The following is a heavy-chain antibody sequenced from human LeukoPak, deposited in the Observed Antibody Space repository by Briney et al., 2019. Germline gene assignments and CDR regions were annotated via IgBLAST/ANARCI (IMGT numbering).Heavy chain of an antibody. CDR1: GFTFSSYT. Sequence: GGSLRLSCAASGFTFSSYTMNWVRQAPGKGLEWVSSISASTTYIYYADSVKGRFTISRDNAKNSLYLQMNSLRAEDTAVYYCARDWYHAIDYWGQGTLVTVSS. D-gene: IGHD2-2*01. J-gene: IGHJ4*02. V-gene: IGHV3-21*01. CDR3: ARDWYHAIDY. CDR2: ISASTTYI.